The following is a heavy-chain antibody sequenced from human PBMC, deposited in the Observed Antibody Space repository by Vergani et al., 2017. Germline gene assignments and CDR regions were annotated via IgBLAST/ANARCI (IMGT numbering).Heavy chain of an antibody. V-gene: IGHV3-7*01. CDR2: IKQDGSEK. J-gene: IGHJ3*02. Sequence: EVQLVESGGGLVQPGGSLRLSCAASGFTFSSYWMGWVRQAPGKGLEWVANIKQDGSEKYYVDSVKGRFTISRDNAKNSLYLQMNSLRAEDTAVYYCARDGASGYSSGWYDAFDMWGQGTMVTVSS. D-gene: IGHD6-19*01. CDR3: ARDGASGYSSGWYDAFDM. CDR1: GFTFSSYW.